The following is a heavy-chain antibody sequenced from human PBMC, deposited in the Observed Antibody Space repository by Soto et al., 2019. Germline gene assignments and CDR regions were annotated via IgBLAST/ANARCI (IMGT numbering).Heavy chain of an antibody. D-gene: IGHD1-26*01. CDR2: FIPLFGTA. CDR1: GGTFSNYA. V-gene: IGHV1-69*01. J-gene: IGHJ6*02. CDR3: ARVTLRVGATPYTKYYYGMDV. Sequence: QVQLVQSGAEVKKPGSSVKVSCKASGGTFSNYAITWVRQAPGQGLEWMGGFIPLFGTANYAQKFQGRVTITADESTNTAYMELSSLRSEDTAVYYCARVTLRVGATPYTKYYYGMDVWGQGTTVTVSS.